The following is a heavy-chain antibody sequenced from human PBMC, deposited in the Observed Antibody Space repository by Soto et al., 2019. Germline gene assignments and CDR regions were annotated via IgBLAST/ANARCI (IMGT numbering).Heavy chain of an antibody. CDR3: ARDPVAYCGGDCRTFDY. J-gene: IGHJ4*02. CDR2: ISYDGSNK. CDR1: GFTFSSYA. V-gene: IGHV3-30-3*01. D-gene: IGHD2-21*02. Sequence: QVQLVESGGGVVQPGRSLRLSCAASGFTFSSYAMHWVRQAPGKGLEWVAVISYDGSNKDYADSVKGRFTISRDNSKNTLYLQMNSLRAEDTAVYYCARDPVAYCGGDCRTFDYWGQGTLVTVSS.